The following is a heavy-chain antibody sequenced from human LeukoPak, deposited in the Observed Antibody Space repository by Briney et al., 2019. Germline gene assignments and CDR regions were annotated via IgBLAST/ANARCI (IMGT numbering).Heavy chain of an antibody. J-gene: IGHJ6*02. CDR1: GGTFSSYA. V-gene: IGHV1-69*13. D-gene: IGHD5-12*01. CDR2: IIPIFGTA. Sequence: EASVKVSCKASGGTFSSYAISWVRQAPGQGLEWMGGIIPIFGTANYAQKFQGRVTITADESTSTAYMELSSLRSEDTAVYYCARGDSGYAWDYYYGMDVWGQGTTVTVSS. CDR3: ARGDSGYAWDYYYGMDV.